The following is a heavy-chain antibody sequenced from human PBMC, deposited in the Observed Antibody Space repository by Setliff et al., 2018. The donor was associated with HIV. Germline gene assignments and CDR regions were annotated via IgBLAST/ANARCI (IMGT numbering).Heavy chain of an antibody. CDR3: AADPQTGTTSYDAFDI. CDR1: GFTFTNSA. CDR2: IVVGSGNT. D-gene: IGHD1-7*01. Sequence: SVKVSCKASGFTFTNSAVQWVRQARGQRLEWIGWIVVGSGNTNYAQKFQERVTITRDMSTSRAHMELSGLRTEDTAVYYCAADPQTGTTSYDAFDIWGQGTVVTVSS. V-gene: IGHV1-58*01. J-gene: IGHJ3*02.